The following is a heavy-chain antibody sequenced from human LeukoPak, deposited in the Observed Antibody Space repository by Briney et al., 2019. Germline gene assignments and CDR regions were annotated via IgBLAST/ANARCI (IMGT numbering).Heavy chain of an antibody. Sequence: SETLSLTCTVSGGSISDGSYYWGWIRQPPGKGLEWIASIYYGGSTYYNPSLKSRVTISVDTSKNQFSLKLSSVTAADTAVYYCARGASSGWYLGWFDPWGQGTLVTVSS. J-gene: IGHJ5*02. D-gene: IGHD6-19*01. CDR1: GGSISDGSYY. CDR2: IYYGGST. V-gene: IGHV4-39*07. CDR3: ARGASSGWYLGWFDP.